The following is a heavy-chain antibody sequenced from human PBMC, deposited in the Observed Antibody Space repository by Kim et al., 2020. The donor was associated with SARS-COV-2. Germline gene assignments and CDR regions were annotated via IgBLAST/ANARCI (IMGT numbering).Heavy chain of an antibody. Sequence: SETLSLTCTVSGGSMSKFYWNWIRQSPGKGLEWIGYIYYTGDINHNPSLKSRVTISIDTSNTQFSLNLRSVTAADTAVHYCARLRSHGGNPDYWGQGTLVTVSS. CDR2: IYYTGDI. CDR1: GGSMSKFY. D-gene: IGHD3-16*01. V-gene: IGHV4-59*01. CDR3: ARLRSHGGNPDY. J-gene: IGHJ4*02.